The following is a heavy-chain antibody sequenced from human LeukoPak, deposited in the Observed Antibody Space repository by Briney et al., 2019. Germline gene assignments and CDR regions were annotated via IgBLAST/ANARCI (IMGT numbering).Heavy chain of an antibody. V-gene: IGHV4-31*03. D-gene: IGHD5-12*01. CDR2: IYYSGST. CDR1: GGSISSGGYY. Sequence: SQTLSLTCTVSGGSISSGGYYWSWVRQHPGKGLEWIGYIYYSGSTYYNPSLKSRVTISVDTSKNQFSLKLSSVTAADTAVYYCASAGSGYDYFLGWGQGTLVTVSS. J-gene: IGHJ4*02. CDR3: ASAGSGYDYFLG.